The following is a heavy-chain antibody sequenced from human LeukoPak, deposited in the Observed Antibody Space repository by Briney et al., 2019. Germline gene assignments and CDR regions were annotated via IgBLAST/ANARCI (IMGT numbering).Heavy chain of an antibody. CDR3: AHVKAYYDFWSGYSGYFDY. CDR1: GFSLSTSGVG. CDR2: IYWDDDK. J-gene: IGHJ4*02. Sequence: SGPTLVNPTQTLTLTCTFSGFSLSTSGVGVGWIRQPPGKALEWLAPIYWDDDKRYSSSLKSRLTIAKVTSKNQVVLTLTNMDPVDTATYYCAHVKAYYDFWSGYSGYFDYWGQGTLVTVSS. D-gene: IGHD3-3*01. V-gene: IGHV2-5*02.